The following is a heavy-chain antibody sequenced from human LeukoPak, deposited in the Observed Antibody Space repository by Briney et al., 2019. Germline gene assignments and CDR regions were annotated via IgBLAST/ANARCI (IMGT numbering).Heavy chain of an antibody. CDR2: IYYSGST. CDR3: ARDPGGTYSDLLY. D-gene: IGHD1-7*01. Sequence: SETLSLTCTVSGGSISSSSYYWGWIRQPPGKGLEWIGSIYYSGSTYYNPSLKSRVTISVDTSKNQFSLKLSSVTAADTAVYYCARDPGGTYSDLLYWGQGTLVTVSS. CDR1: GGSISSSSYY. V-gene: IGHV4-39*07. J-gene: IGHJ4*02.